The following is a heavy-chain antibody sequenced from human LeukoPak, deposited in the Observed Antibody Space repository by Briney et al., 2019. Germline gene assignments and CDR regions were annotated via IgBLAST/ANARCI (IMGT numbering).Heavy chain of an antibody. Sequence: ASVKVSCKASGYTFTSYGISWVRQAPGQGLEWMGWISAYNGNTNYAQKLQGRVTMTTDTSTNTAYMELRSLRSDDTAVYYCARGPYGDPYNWFDPWGQGTLVTVSS. V-gene: IGHV1-18*01. CDR2: ISAYNGNT. CDR1: GYTFTSYG. CDR3: ARGPYGDPYNWFDP. D-gene: IGHD4-17*01. J-gene: IGHJ5*02.